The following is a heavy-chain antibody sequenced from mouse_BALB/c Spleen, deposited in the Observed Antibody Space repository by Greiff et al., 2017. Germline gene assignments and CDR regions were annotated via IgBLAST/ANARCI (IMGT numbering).Heavy chain of an antibody. J-gene: IGHJ3*01. CDR2: ISDGGSYT. V-gene: IGHV5-4*02. CDR3: ARDQQADYGNYEFAY. Sequence: EVKLVESGGGLVKPGGSLKLSCAASGFTFSDYYMYWVRQTPEKRLEWVATISDGGSYTYYPDSVKGRFTISRDNAKNNLYLQMSSLKSEDTAMYYCARDQQADYGNYEFAYWGQGTLVTVSA. CDR1: GFTFSDYY. D-gene: IGHD2-1*01.